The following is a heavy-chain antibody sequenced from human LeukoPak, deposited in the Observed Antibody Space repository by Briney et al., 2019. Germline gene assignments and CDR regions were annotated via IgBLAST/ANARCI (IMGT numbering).Heavy chain of an antibody. CDR3: ARAAAGTPTYYMDV. D-gene: IGHD6-13*01. Sequence: ASVKVSCKASGYTFTSYDINWVRQATGQGLEWMGWMNPNSGNTGYAQKFQGRVTITRNTSISTAYMELSSLRSEDTAVYYCARAAAGTPTYYMDVWGKGTTVTVSS. J-gene: IGHJ6*03. V-gene: IGHV1-8*03. CDR2: MNPNSGNT. CDR1: GYTFTSYD.